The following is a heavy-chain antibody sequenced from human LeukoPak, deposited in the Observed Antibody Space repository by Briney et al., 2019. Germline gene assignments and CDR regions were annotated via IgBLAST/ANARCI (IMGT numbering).Heavy chain of an antibody. CDR3: AKDLLVRGVIDLDYNWFDP. D-gene: IGHD3-10*01. CDR1: GFTFSSYG. CDR2: IRYDGSNK. Sequence: GGSLRLSCAASGFTFSSYGMHWVRQAPGKGLEWVAFIRYDGSNKYYADSVKGRFTISRDNSKNTLYLQMNSLRAEDTAVYYCAKDLLVRGVIDLDYNWFDPWGQGTLVTASS. J-gene: IGHJ5*02. V-gene: IGHV3-30*02.